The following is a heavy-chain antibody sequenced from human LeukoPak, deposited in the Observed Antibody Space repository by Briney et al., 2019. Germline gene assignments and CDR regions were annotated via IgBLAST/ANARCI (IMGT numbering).Heavy chain of an antibody. V-gene: IGHV3-23*01. Sequence: GGSLRLSCAASGFTFSSYAMSWVRQAPGKGLEGVSAISGSGGSTYYADSVNGRFTISRDNSKNTLYLQMNSLRAEDTAVYYCAKDLTMVRGVIITPSYFDYWGQGTLVTVPS. CDR3: AKDLTMVRGVIITPSYFDY. CDR1: GFTFSSYA. J-gene: IGHJ4*02. D-gene: IGHD3-10*01. CDR2: ISGSGGST.